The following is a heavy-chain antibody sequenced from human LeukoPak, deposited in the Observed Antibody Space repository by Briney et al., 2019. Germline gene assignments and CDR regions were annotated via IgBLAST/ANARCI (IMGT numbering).Heavy chain of an antibody. J-gene: IGHJ5*02. Sequence: ASVKVSCKASGYTFTSYGISWVRQAPGQGLEWMGWNSAYNGNTNYAQKLQGRVTMTTDTSTSTAYMELRSLRSDDTAVYYCARVLDRGMVRGVIHWFDPWGQGTLVTVSS. V-gene: IGHV1-18*01. CDR2: NSAYNGNT. CDR1: GYTFTSYG. CDR3: ARVLDRGMVRGVIHWFDP. D-gene: IGHD3-10*01.